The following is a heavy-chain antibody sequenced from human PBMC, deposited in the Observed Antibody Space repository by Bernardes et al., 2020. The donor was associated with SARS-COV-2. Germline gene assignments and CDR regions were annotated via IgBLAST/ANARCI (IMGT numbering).Heavy chain of an antibody. J-gene: IGHJ5*02. Sequence: GGSLRLSCAASGFTLSSYWMGWVRQAPGKGLEWVASMKEEGGEKYYVDSVTGRFTVSRDNAKNSLYLQMNSLRAEDTAVYYCARGPATTAATSWFDPWGQGTQVTVSS. CDR1: GFTLSSYW. CDR3: ARGPATTAATSWFDP. D-gene: IGHD2-2*01. V-gene: IGHV3-7*04. CDR2: MKEEGGEK.